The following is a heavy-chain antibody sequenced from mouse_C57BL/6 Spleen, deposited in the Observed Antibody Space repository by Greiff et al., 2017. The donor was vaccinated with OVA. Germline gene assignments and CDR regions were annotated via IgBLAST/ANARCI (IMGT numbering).Heavy chain of an antibody. CDR1: GFTFSSYA. CDR2: ISSGGDYI. J-gene: IGHJ1*03. CDR3: TREGPHYYGSSYGYCDV. D-gene: IGHD1-1*01. Sequence: EVHLVESGEGLVKPGGSLKLSCAASGFTFSSYAMSWVRQTPEKRLEWVAYISSGGDYIYYADTVKGRFTISRDNARNTLYLQLSSLKSEDTAMYYCTREGPHYYGSSYGYCDVWGTGTTVTVSS. V-gene: IGHV5-9-1*02.